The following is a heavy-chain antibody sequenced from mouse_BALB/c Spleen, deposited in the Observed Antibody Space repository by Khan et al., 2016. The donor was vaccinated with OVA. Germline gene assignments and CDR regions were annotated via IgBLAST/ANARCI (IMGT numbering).Heavy chain of an antibody. J-gene: IGHJ1*01. Sequence: QVQLKESGPGLVAPSQSLSITCTVTGFSLTSYGVHWVRQPPGKGLEWLGLIWAGGSTNYNSALMSRLTINKDNSKSQVFLKMNSLQTDDTAMYXSDRDYGSSFEYFDVWGSGTTVTVSS. CDR2: IWAGGST. CDR3: DRDYGSSFEYFDV. V-gene: IGHV2-9*02. CDR1: GFSLTSYG. D-gene: IGHD1-1*01.